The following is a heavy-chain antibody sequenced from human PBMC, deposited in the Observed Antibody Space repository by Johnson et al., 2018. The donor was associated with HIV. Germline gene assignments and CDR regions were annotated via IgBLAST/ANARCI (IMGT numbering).Heavy chain of an antibody. D-gene: IGHD2-21*02. CDR2: ISYDGSNK. V-gene: IGHV3-30*03. J-gene: IGHJ3*02. Sequence: QMQLVESGGGLVQPGGSLRLSCAASGFTFSSYDMHWVRQATGKGLEWVAVISYDGSNKYYADSVKGRFTISRDNAKNLLYLQMNSLRAEDTAVYYCARPGGDPLTDDAFDIWGQGTMVTVSS. CDR3: ARPGGDPLTDDAFDI. CDR1: GFTFSSYD.